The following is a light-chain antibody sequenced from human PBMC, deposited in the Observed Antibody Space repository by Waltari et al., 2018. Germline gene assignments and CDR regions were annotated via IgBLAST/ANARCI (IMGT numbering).Light chain of an antibody. J-gene: IGLJ1*01. Sequence: QSALTQPASVSGSPGQSITISCTATSSDVGGYNYVSWYQQHPGKAPKTMIYDVSKRPSGVSNRFSCSKSGNTASLTISGLQAEDEADYYRSSYTSSSTYVFGTGTKVTVL. CDR1: SSDVGGYNY. CDR2: DVS. CDR3: SSYTSSSTYV. V-gene: IGLV2-14*01.